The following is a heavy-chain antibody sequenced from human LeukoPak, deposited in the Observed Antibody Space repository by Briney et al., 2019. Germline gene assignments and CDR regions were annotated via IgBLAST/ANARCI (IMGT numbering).Heavy chain of an antibody. Sequence: GASVKVSCKASGGTFSSYAISWVRQAPGKGLEWMGGFDPEDGETIYAQKFQGRVTMTEDTSTDTAYMELSSLRSEDTAVYYCATGASGSYFDAFDIWGQGTMVTVSS. J-gene: IGHJ3*02. CDR2: FDPEDGET. CDR1: GGTFSSYA. V-gene: IGHV1-24*01. D-gene: IGHD1-26*01. CDR3: ATGASGSYFDAFDI.